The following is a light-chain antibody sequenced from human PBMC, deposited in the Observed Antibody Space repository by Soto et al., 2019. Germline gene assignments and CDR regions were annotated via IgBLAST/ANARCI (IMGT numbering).Light chain of an antibody. CDR2: DVS. J-gene: IGLJ2*01. CDR1: NSDVGGYNF. Sequence: QSALTQPASVSGSPGQSITLSCTGTNSDVGGYNFVSWYQQHPGKAPKLMIYDVSNRPSGVSNRFSGSKSGNTASLTISGLQTEDEADYYCGSYTTSSTLLFGGGTTLTVL. CDR3: GSYTTSSTLL. V-gene: IGLV2-14*01.